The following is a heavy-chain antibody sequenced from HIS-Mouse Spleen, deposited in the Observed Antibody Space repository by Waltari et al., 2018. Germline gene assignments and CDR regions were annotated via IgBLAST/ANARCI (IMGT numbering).Heavy chain of an antibody. CDR3: ARVSAHSSGYYYVRYFDY. CDR2: ISSSGSTI. J-gene: IGHJ4*02. Sequence: LEWVSYISSSGSTIYYADSVKGRFTISRDNAKNSLYLQMNSLRAEDTAVYYCARVSAHSSGYYYVRYFDYWGQGTLVTVSS. V-gene: IGHV3-11*01. D-gene: IGHD3-22*01.